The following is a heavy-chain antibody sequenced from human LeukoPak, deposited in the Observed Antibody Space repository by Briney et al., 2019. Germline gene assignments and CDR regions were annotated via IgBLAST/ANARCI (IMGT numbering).Heavy chain of an antibody. V-gene: IGHV1-69*04. Sequence: SVKVSCKASGGTFSSYAISWVRQAPGQGLEWMGRIIPILGIANYAQKFQGRVTITADKSTSTAYMELSSLRSEDTAVYYCARESGGYDLLVADYFDYWGQGTLVTVSS. CDR2: IIPILGIA. D-gene: IGHD5-12*01. CDR3: ARESGGYDLLVADYFDY. CDR1: GGTFSSYA. J-gene: IGHJ4*02.